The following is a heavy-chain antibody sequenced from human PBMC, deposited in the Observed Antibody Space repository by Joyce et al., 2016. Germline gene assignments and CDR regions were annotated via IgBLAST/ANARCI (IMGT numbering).Heavy chain of an antibody. CDR3: ARDRSTNGIDY. D-gene: IGHD5/OR15-5a*01. CDR1: GFTFSPHY. CDR2: VSSSSSYI. J-gene: IGHJ4*02. Sequence: EVQLVESGGGLVKPGGSLRLSCGASGFTFSPHYMIWVRQAPGKGLEYVSSVSSSSSYIYYADSVRGRFTISRDNANNSLYLQMNNLRAEDTAVYYCARDRSTNGIDYWGQGTLVTVSS. V-gene: IGHV3-21*01.